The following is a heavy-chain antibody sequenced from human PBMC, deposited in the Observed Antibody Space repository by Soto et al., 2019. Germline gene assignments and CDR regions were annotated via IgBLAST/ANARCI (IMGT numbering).Heavy chain of an antibody. Sequence: QVQLQESGPGLVKPSETLPLTCSVSDGSVTGYCWIWIRQPPGKGLEWIGCIDYNGRAHYNPSLTSRVTMSLDTSNNHFSLKLSSVTTTDTAVYYCARGPDYSKVGYWGQGTLVTVSS. D-gene: IGHD4-4*01. V-gene: IGHV4-59*02. CDR1: DGSVTGYC. CDR2: IDYNGRA. CDR3: ARGPDYSKVGY. J-gene: IGHJ4*02.